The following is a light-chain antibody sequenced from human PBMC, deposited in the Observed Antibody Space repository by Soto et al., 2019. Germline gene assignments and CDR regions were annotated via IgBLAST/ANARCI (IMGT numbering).Light chain of an antibody. J-gene: IGKJ5*01. V-gene: IGKV1-8*01. CDR1: QGISSY. CDR3: QQGYSSPAT. CDR2: AAS. Sequence: AIPITQSPSSLSASPGDRVTITCRASQGISSYLAWYQQKPGKASKLLIYAASTLQSGVPSRFSGSGSGTDFTLTISGLQSEDFATYYCQQGYSSPATFGQGTRLEIK.